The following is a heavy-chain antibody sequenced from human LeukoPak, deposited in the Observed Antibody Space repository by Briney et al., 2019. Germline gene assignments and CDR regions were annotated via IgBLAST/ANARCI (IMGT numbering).Heavy chain of an antibody. V-gene: IGHV3-53*01. Sequence: GGSLRLSCAASGFSVSSNFMSWVRHAPGKGLEWVSVIYSGGTTYNADSVRGRFTISRDNSKNMLYLQMNSLRAEDTAVYYCARDGYGYNYMDVWGKGTTVTVSS. CDR1: GFSVSSNF. CDR3: ARDGYGYNYMDV. CDR2: IYSGGTT. D-gene: IGHD5-12*01. J-gene: IGHJ6*03.